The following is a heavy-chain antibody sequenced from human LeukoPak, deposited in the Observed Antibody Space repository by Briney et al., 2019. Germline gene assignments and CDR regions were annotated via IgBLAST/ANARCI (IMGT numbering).Heavy chain of an antibody. CDR3: ARIRHYYDSSGYAY. CDR2: ISACNGNT. J-gene: IGHJ4*02. V-gene: IGHV1-18*01. Sequence: ASVKVSCKASGYTFTSYGISWVRQAPGQGLEWMGWISACNGNTNYAQKLQGRVTMTTDTSTSTAYMELRSLRSDDTAVYYCARIRHYYDSSGYAYWGQGTLVTVSS. D-gene: IGHD3-22*01. CDR1: GYTFTSYG.